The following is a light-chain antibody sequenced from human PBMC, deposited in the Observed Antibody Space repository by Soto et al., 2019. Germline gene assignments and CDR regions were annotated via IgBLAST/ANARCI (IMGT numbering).Light chain of an antibody. CDR1: QSISSW. J-gene: IGKJ3*01. V-gene: IGKV1-5*01. CDR3: QQYNSYSA. CDR2: DAS. Sequence: DIQMTQSPSTLSASVGDRVTITCRASQSISSWLAWYQQKPGKAPKLLIYDASSLESGVPSRFSGNGSGAEFTLTISSLQPDDFATYYCQQYNSYSAFGPGTKVDIK.